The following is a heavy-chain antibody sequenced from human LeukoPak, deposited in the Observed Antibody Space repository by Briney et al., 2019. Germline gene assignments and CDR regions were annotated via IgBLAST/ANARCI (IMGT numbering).Heavy chain of an antibody. CDR2: ITDSGGNT. J-gene: IGHJ5*02. CDR3: AKQGLPMVRGIFINGWFDP. D-gene: IGHD3-10*01. CDR1: GFAFSTYA. V-gene: IGHV3-23*01. Sequence: QPGGSLRLSCAASGFAFSTYAMSWVRQAPGKGLEWVSIITDSGGNTCYADSVKGRFTISRDNSKNTLFLQMSSLRVEDTAVYYCAKQGLPMVRGIFINGWFDPWGQGTLVTVSS.